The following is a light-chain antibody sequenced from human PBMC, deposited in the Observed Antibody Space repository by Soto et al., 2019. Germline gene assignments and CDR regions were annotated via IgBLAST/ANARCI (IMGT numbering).Light chain of an antibody. CDR2: GAS. J-gene: IGKJ1*01. CDR1: QSISSNF. Sequence: EIVLKQSPGTLSLSPGEGATLSCRASQSISSNFLAWYQHKPGQAPRLLIYGASGRATGIPDRFSGSGSGTDFTLTISRLEPEDFAVYYCQQYGTSSWTFGQGTKVDIK. CDR3: QQYGTSSWT. V-gene: IGKV3-20*01.